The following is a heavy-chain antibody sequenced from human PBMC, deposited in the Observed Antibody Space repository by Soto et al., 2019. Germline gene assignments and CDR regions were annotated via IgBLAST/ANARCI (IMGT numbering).Heavy chain of an antibody. CDR1: GFTFSTYA. Sequence: GSLRLSCAASGFTFSTYAMAWVRQAPGKGLEWVSAIPGNDGRTYYADSVKGRFTISRDNPMSTLYLQMDSLRVEDTAVYFCARARGYCSGANCYLVDYWGQGTLVTAPQ. CDR3: ARARGYCSGANCYLVDY. CDR2: IPGNDGRT. J-gene: IGHJ4*02. D-gene: IGHD2-15*01. V-gene: IGHV3-23*01.